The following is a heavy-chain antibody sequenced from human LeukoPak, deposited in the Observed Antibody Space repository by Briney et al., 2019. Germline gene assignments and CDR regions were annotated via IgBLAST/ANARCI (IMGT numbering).Heavy chain of an antibody. J-gene: IGHJ6*04. CDR1: GFTFSSYW. Sequence: GGSLRLSCAASGFTFSSYWMSWVRQAPGKGLEWVANIKQDGSEKYYVDSVKGRFTISRDNAKNSLYLQMNSLRAEDTAVYYCARDLGSGSYYKYYYYGMDVWGKGTTVTVSS. CDR2: IKQDGSEK. CDR3: ARDLGSGSYYKYYYYGMDV. D-gene: IGHD3-10*01. V-gene: IGHV3-7*01.